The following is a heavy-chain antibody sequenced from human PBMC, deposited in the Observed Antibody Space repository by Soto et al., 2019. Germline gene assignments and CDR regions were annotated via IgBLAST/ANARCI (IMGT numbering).Heavy chain of an antibody. J-gene: IGHJ4*02. Sequence: SETLSLTCAVYGGSFSGYYWSWIRQPPGKGLEWIGEINHSGSTNYNPSLKSRVTISVDTSKNQFSLKLSSVTAADTAVYYCARERGYDILTGPFDYWGQGXLVTVYS. D-gene: IGHD3-9*01. CDR3: ARERGYDILTGPFDY. V-gene: IGHV4-34*01. CDR1: GGSFSGYY. CDR2: INHSGST.